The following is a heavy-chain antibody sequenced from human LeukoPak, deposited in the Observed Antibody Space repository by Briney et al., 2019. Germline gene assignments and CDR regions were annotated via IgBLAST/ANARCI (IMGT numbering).Heavy chain of an antibody. J-gene: IGHJ6*02. CDR2: ISSGGSYT. D-gene: IGHD4-17*01. V-gene: IGHV3-23*01. Sequence: GGSLRLSCAASGFTFSTYAMSWVRQAPGKGLEWVSGISSGGSYTYYVDSVKGRFTISRDNSKNTLFLQMNNLRAEDTAVYYCANFDGDYYYYHYGMDVWGQGTTVTVSS. CDR3: ANFDGDYYYYHYGMDV. CDR1: GFTFSTYA.